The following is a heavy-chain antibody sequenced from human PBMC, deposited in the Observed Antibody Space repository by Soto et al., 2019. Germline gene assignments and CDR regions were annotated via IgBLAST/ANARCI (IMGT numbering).Heavy chain of an antibody. J-gene: IGHJ4*02. Sequence: PSETLSLTCTVSGDSVTSDSYFWSWIRQPPGKGLEWIGNSYYSGYYSGSTNYNPSLKSRVTMSVDTSKNQFSLKLSSVTAADTAVYYCATTPLRNQYQLLVFDYWGQGTLVTVSS. D-gene: IGHD2-2*01. CDR1: GDSVTSDSYF. CDR2: SYYSGYYSGST. CDR3: ATTPLRNQYQLLVFDY. V-gene: IGHV4-61*01.